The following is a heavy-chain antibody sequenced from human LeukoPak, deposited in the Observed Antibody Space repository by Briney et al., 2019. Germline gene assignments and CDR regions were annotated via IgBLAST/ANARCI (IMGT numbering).Heavy chain of an antibody. CDR3: ARANGGDYYDSSTNWFDP. CDR1: GGSISSGGYY. J-gene: IGHJ5*02. V-gene: IGHV4-31*03. CDR2: IYYSGST. Sequence: TLSLTCTVSGGSISSGGYYWSWIRQHPGKGLEWIGYIYYSGSTYYNPSLKSRVTISVDTSKNQFSLKLSSVTAADTAVYYCARANGGDYYDSSTNWFDPWGQGTLVTVSS. D-gene: IGHD3-22*01.